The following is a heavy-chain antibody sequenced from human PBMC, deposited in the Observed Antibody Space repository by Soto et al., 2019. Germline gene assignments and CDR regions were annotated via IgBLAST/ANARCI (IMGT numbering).Heavy chain of an antibody. D-gene: IGHD3-10*01. CDR2: ISYDGSNK. CDR1: GFTFSSYA. V-gene: IGHV3-30-3*01. CDR3: ARDLPDHPLWFGELPYGMDV. Sequence: QVPLVESGGGVVQPGRSLRLSCAASGFTFSSYAMHWVRQAPGKGLEWVAVISYDGSNKYYADSVKGRFTISRDNSKNTLYLQMNSLRAEDTAVYYCARDLPDHPLWFGELPYGMDVWGQGTTVTVSS. J-gene: IGHJ6*02.